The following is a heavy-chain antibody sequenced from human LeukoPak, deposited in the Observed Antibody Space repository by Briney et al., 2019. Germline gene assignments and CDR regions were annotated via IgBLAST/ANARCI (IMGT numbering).Heavy chain of an antibody. CDR2: IYHRGST. J-gene: IGHJ4*02. Sequence: PSETLSLTCTVSGYPISSGYYWGWIRQPPGKGLEWIGGIYHRGSTYYNPSLKSRVTISVDTSKNQFSLKLSSVTAADTAVYYCARTPPTYYYDSSGYTIFDYWGQGTLVTVSS. CDR1: GYPISSGYY. CDR3: ARTPPTYYYDSSGYTIFDY. V-gene: IGHV4-38-2*02. D-gene: IGHD3-22*01.